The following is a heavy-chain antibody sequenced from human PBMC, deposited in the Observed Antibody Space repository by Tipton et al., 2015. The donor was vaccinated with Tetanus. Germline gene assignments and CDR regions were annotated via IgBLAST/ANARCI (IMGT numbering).Heavy chain of an antibody. J-gene: IGHJ6*02. CDR2: IYYSGST. D-gene: IGHD3-16*01. V-gene: IGHV4-30-4*01. CDR1: GSSIRGSGHY. Sequence: GLVKPSETLSLTCTVSGSSIRGSGHYWTWIRQPPGKEPEWVGYIYYSGSTYYNPSLKNRVTISVDTSKNQFSLRLSSVTAADTAVYYCARDHGITWGGMGYYYGMDVWGQGTTVTVSS. CDR3: ARDHGITWGGMGYYYGMDV.